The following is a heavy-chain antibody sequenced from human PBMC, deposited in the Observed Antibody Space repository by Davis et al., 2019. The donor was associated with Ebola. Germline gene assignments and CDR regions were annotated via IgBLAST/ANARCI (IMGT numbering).Heavy chain of an antibody. V-gene: IGHV4-59*01. CDR3: ARGSQWLGPDY. J-gene: IGHJ4*02. D-gene: IGHD6-19*01. CDR2: IYYSGTT. CDR1: GGSFSTYY. Sequence: SETLSLTCTVSGGSFSTYYWSWVQQPPGKGLEWVGYIYYSGTTHYNPSLRGRVTISVDTSKKHFSLKLGSVTAADTAVYYCARGSQWLGPDYWGQGTLVTVSS.